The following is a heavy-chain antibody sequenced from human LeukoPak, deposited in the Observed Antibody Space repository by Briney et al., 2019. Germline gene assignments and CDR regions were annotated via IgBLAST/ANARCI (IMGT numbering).Heavy chain of an antibody. V-gene: IGHV4-34*01. Sequence: PSETLSLTCAVYGGSFSGYYWSWIRQPPGKGLEWIGEINHSGSTNYNPSLKSRVTISVDTSKNQFSLKLSSVTAADTAVYYCARVAYDYVWGSYRPRNYYFDYWGQGTLVTVSS. CDR1: GGSFSGYY. D-gene: IGHD3-16*02. CDR2: INHSGST. J-gene: IGHJ4*02. CDR3: ARVAYDYVWGSYRPRNYYFDY.